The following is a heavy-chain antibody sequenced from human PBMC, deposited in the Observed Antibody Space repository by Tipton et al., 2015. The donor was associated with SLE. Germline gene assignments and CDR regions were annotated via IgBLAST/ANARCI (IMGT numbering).Heavy chain of an antibody. CDR3: ARASWDHRGSGGFSDY. CDR2: VYHNGDN. Sequence: TLSLTCEVSGYSIISAYYWRWFSQPPGKGLEWMGNVYHNGDNHYNPSLKSRVTMSVDSSRNQLSLRLTSVTVADTAGYYCARASWDHRGSGGFSDYGGQGKLDPVS. D-gene: IGHD1-26*01. CDR1: GYSIISAYY. V-gene: IGHV4-38-2*01. J-gene: IGHJ4*02.